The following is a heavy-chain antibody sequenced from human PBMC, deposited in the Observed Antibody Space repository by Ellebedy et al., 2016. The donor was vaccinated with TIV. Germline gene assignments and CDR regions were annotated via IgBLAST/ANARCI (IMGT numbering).Heavy chain of an antibody. CDR3: ARKTSTWSADC. CDR1: GFTFSSYG. Sequence: PGGSLRLSCAASGFTFSSYGMHWVRQAPGKGLEWVALTQYDGSTKDYADSVKGRFTISRDNSKNTLYLQMNGLRGADTAVYYCARKTSTWSADCWGQGTPVTVSS. J-gene: IGHJ4*02. V-gene: IGHV3-30*02. CDR2: TQYDGSTK. D-gene: IGHD2-2*01.